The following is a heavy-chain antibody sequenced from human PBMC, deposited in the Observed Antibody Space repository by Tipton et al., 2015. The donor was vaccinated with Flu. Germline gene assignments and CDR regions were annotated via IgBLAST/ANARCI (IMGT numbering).Heavy chain of an antibody. CDR2: ITSTSSYI. D-gene: IGHD3-16*01. Sequence: QLVQSGGALVKPGGSLRLSCAASGFTFSDYCMSWVRQAPGKGLEWVSYITSTSSYINFADSVKGRFTISRDNAKNSLYLQMNSLRAEDTAVYYCARAIAGADSLWGQGTLVTVSS. J-gene: IGHJ4*02. CDR1: GFTFSDYC. CDR3: ARAIAGADSL. V-gene: IGHV3-11*06.